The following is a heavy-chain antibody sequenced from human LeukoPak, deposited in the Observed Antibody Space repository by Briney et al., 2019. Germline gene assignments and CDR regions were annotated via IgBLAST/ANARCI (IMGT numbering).Heavy chain of an antibody. CDR2: ISGSGGST. CDR1: GFTFSSYA. D-gene: IGHD3-16*02. V-gene: IGHV3-23*01. CDR3: AKGHYDYVWGSYRYLGYYFDY. Sequence: GGSLRLSCAASGFTFSSYAMSWVRQAPGKGLEWVSAISGSGGSTYYTDSVKGRFTISRDNSKNTLYLQMNSLRAEDTAVYYCAKGHYDYVWGSYRYLGYYFDYWGQGTLVTVSS. J-gene: IGHJ4*02.